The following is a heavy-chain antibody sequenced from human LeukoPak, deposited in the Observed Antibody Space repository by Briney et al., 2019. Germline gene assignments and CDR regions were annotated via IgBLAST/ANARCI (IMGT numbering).Heavy chain of an antibody. CDR2: IYHSGST. D-gene: IGHD6-6*01. CDR1: GGSISSSSYY. CDR3: ARGVARSSKFHFPYYFDY. V-gene: IGHV4-39*07. J-gene: IGHJ4*02. Sequence: SETLSLTCTVSGGSISSSSYYWGWIRQPPGKGLEWIGSIYHSGSTYYNPSLKSRVTISVDTSKNQFSLNLSSVTAADTAVYYCARGVARSSKFHFPYYFDYWGQGTLVTVSS.